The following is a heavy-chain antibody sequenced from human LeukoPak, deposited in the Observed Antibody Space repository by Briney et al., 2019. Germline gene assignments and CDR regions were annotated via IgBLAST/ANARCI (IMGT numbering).Heavy chain of an antibody. D-gene: IGHD3-9*01. CDR2: ISYDGSNK. Sequence: PGRSLRLSCAASGFTFSSYAMHWVRQAPGKGLEWVAVISYDGSNKYYADSVKGRFTISRDNAKNSLYLQMNSLRAEDTAVYYCAKDPDILTGYSAKGMDVWGQGTTVTVSS. CDR3: AKDPDILTGYSAKGMDV. J-gene: IGHJ6*02. V-gene: IGHV3-30-3*01. CDR1: GFTFSSYA.